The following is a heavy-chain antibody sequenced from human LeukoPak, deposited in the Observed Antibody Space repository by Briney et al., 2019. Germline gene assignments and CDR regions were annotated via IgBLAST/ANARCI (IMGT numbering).Heavy chain of an antibody. CDR2: ISSIDGST. CDR1: GFTFSSYG. J-gene: IGHJ4*02. D-gene: IGHD1-26*01. Sequence: PGGSLRLSCAASGFTFSSYGMSWVRQAPGKGLEWVSGISSIDGSTYYADSVKGRLTVSRDNSKNTLYLQMSSLRAEDTAVYYCAKVASGSYYNWPFDYWGQGTLVTVSS. CDR3: AKVASGSYYNWPFDY. V-gene: IGHV3-23*01.